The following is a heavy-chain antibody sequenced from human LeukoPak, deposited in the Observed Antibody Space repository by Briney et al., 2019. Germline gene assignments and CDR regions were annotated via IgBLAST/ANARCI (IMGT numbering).Heavy chain of an antibody. V-gene: IGHV4-34*01. Sequence: PSETLSLTCAVYGGSFSGYYWSWIRQPPGKGLEWGGEINHSGSTNYTPSLKSGVTISVDTSKNQFSLKLSSVTAADTAVYYCARERSMMVRGVSYYFDFWGQGTLVTVSS. D-gene: IGHD3-10*01. CDR3: ARERSMMVRGVSYYFDF. CDR1: GGSFSGYY. J-gene: IGHJ4*02. CDR2: INHSGST.